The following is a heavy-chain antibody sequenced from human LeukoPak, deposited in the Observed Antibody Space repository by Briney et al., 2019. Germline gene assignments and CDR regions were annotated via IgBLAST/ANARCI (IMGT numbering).Heavy chain of an antibody. CDR2: IYYSGST. J-gene: IGHJ4*02. V-gene: IGHV4-59*01. CDR3: ARLGGNSWVDY. CDR1: GGSISSYY. Sequence: PSGTLSLTCTVSGGSISSYYWSWIRQPPGKGLEWIGYIYYSGSTNYNPSLKSRVTISVDTSKNQFSLKLSSVTAADTAVYYCARLGGNSWVDYWGQGTLVTVSS. D-gene: IGHD4-23*01.